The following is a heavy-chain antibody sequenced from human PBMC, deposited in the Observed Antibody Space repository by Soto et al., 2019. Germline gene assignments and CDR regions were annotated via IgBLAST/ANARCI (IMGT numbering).Heavy chain of an antibody. CDR1: GFTFNNAW. J-gene: IGHJ4*02. CDR3: TTGQGQQELAFDY. CDR2: IKSKTDGGTT. V-gene: IGHV3-15*01. Sequence: EVQLVESGGGLVKPGGSLRLSCTASGFTFNNAWLSWVRQAPGKGLEWVGRIKSKTDGGTTDYAAPVKGRFTISRDDSEKMLYLHMNSLKTEDTAVYYCTTGQGQQELAFDYWGQGTLLTVSS. D-gene: IGHD6-13*01.